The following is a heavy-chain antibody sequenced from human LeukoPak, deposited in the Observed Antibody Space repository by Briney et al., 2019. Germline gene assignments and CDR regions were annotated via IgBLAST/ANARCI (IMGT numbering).Heavy chain of an antibody. J-gene: IGHJ5*02. D-gene: IGHD3-3*01. Sequence: GRSLRLSCAASGFTFSNFAMHWVRQAPGKGLEWVAVISYDGDNEYYADSVKGRFTISRDNSKNTLYLQMNSLRAEDTAVYYCARGSALPYYDFWSGYNNWFDPWGQGTLVTVSS. CDR3: ARGSALPYYDFWSGYNNWFDP. CDR1: GFTFSNFA. CDR2: ISYDGDNE. V-gene: IGHV3-30-3*01.